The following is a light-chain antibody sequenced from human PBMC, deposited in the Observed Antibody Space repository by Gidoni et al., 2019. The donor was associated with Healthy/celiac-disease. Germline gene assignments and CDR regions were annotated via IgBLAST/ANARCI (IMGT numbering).Light chain of an antibody. V-gene: IGKV3-11*01. CDR2: DAS. J-gene: IGKJ4*01. Sequence: EIVLTQSPATLSLSPGERATLSARVSKGVSSYLAWYQQKPGQAPRLLLYDASNRATGIPPRFSGSGSWTDFTLTISSLEPEDFAVYYCQQRSNWPPLTFXGXTKVEIK. CDR3: QQRSNWPPLT. CDR1: KGVSSY.